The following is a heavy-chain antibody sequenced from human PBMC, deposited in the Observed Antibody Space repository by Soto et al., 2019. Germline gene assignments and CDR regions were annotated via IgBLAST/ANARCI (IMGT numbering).Heavy chain of an antibody. J-gene: IGHJ1*01. Sequence: QAHLMQSGAEVKKPGSSVKVSCKASGGTFSGYAISWVRQRPGRGLEWVGGIIPIFGITTYAGKFQGRITLASAESTGTGFMDLRSLISDDTAVYYCARDPRSITGTAASEDFQFWGPGTLVSVSS. CDR1: GGTFSGYA. V-gene: IGHV1-69*01. CDR3: ARDPRSITGTAASEDFQF. D-gene: IGHD1-20*01. CDR2: IIPIFGIT.